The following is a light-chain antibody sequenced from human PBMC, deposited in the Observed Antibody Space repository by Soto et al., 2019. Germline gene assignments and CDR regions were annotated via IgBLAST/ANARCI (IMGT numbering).Light chain of an antibody. CDR3: QPYYSYPLT. J-gene: IGKJ4*01. CDR2: AAS. V-gene: IGKV1-8*01. CDR1: QGISSY. Sequence: AIRMTQSPSSVSASTGDRVTITCRASQGISSYLAWYQQKPGKAPKLLISAASTLQSGVPSRFSGSGSGTDFTLTINCLQSEDFATYFCQPYYSYPLTFAGGTKVEIK.